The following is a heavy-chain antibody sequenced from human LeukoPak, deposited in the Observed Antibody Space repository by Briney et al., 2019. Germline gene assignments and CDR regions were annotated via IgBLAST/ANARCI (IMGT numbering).Heavy chain of an antibody. CDR3: ARSYTGYDL. D-gene: IGHD5-12*01. CDR1: GFAFSDYY. V-gene: IGHV3-11*04. CDR2: INSDSSAI. Sequence: GGSLRLSCAGSGFAFSDYYMTWIRQAPGKGLDWISGINSDSSAIYYADSVKGRFTISRDNAKNSLYLQMNSLRAEDTAVYYCARSYTGYDLWGQGTLVTVSS. J-gene: IGHJ4*02.